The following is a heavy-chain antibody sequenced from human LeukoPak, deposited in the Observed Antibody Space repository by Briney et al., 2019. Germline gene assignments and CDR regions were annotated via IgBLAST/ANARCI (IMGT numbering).Heavy chain of an antibody. D-gene: IGHD6-13*01. V-gene: IGHV3-23*01. CDR2: ISGSGGST. Sequence: PGGSLRLSCAASGFTFSSYAMSWVRQAPGKGLAWVSAISGSGGSTYYADSVKGRFTISRDNSKNTLYLQMNSLRGEDTAVYYCAKDSLSSSWYEYYYYYYMDVWGKGTTVTVSS. J-gene: IGHJ6*03. CDR1: GFTFSSYA. CDR3: AKDSLSSSWYEYYYYYYMDV.